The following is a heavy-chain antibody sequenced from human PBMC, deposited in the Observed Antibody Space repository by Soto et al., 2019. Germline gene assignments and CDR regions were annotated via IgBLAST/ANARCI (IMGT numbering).Heavy chain of an antibody. J-gene: IGHJ4*02. Sequence: SSETLSLTCTVSGGSISSSSYYWGWIRQPPGKGLEWIGSIYYSGSTYYNPSLKSRVTISVDTSKNQFSLKLSSVTAADTAVYNCARHDPGRIAVAGTLGFDYWGQGTLVTVSS. CDR2: IYYSGST. V-gene: IGHV4-39*01. CDR1: GGSISSSSYY. D-gene: IGHD6-19*01. CDR3: ARHDPGRIAVAGTLGFDY.